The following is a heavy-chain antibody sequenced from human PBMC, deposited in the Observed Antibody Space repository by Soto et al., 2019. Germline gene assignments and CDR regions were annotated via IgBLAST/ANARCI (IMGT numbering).Heavy chain of an antibody. CDR2: ISGSGGST. V-gene: IGHV3-23*01. Sequence: GGSLRLSCAASGFTFSSYAMSWVRQAPGKGLEWVSAISGSGGSTYYADSVKGRFTISRDNSKNTLYLQMNSLRAEDTAVYYCAKNSGNIVVVPAKTGLDYWGQGTLVTVSS. D-gene: IGHD2-2*01. CDR3: AKNSGNIVVVPAKTGLDY. J-gene: IGHJ4*02. CDR1: GFTFSSYA.